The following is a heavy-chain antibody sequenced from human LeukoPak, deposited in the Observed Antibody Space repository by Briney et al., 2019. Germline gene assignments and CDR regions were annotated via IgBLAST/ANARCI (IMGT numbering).Heavy chain of an antibody. J-gene: IGHJ3*02. CDR1: GGSISSGDYY. D-gene: IGHD1-26*01. CDR3: ARAGEVGARLVGAFDI. CDR2: IYTSGST. Sequence: SETLSLTCTVSGGSISSGDYYWSWIRQPAGKGLEWIGRIYTSGSTNYNPSLKSRVTMSVDTSKNQFSLKLSSVTAADTAVYYCARAGEVGARLVGAFDIWGQGTMVTVSS. V-gene: IGHV4-61*02.